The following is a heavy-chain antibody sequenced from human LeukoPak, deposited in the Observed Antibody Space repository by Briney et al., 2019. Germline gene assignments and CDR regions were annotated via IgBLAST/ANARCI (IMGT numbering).Heavy chain of an antibody. CDR2: IYYSGST. CDR1: GGSISGSSYY. Sequence: SETLSLTCTVSGGSISGSSYYWGWIRQHPGKGLEWIGYIYYSGSTYYDPSLKSRVTISVDTSKNQFSLKLSSVTAADTAVYYCARETLPLPSYFDYWGQGTLVAVSS. CDR3: ARETLPLPSYFDY. J-gene: IGHJ4*02. D-gene: IGHD3-10*01. V-gene: IGHV4-31*03.